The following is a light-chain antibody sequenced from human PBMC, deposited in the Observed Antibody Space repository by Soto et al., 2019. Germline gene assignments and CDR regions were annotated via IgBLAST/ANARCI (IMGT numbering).Light chain of an antibody. CDR3: LSFDSSLSVV. CDR2: GNT. V-gene: IGLV1-40*01. J-gene: IGLJ2*01. Sequence: QSVLTQPPSVSGAPGQRVTSSCTGSSSNIGAGYDVHWYQQLPGRAPKLLIYGNTNRPSGVPDRFSGSKSGTSASLAIIGLQAEDEADYYCLSFDSSLSVVFGGGTKVTVL. CDR1: SSNIGAGYD.